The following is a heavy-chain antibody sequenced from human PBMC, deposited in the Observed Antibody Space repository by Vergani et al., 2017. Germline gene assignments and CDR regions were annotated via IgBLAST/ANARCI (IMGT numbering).Heavy chain of an antibody. D-gene: IGHD2-15*01. CDR3: ARDSHRYCSGGSCYSNWFDP. Sequence: QVQLQESGPGLVKPSETLSLTCTVSGGSISSYYWSWIRQPPGXGLEWIGYIYYSGSTNYNPSLKSRVTISVDTSKNQFSLKLSSVTAADTAVYYCARDSHRYCSGGSCYSNWFDPWGQGTLVTVSS. J-gene: IGHJ5*02. V-gene: IGHV4-59*01. CDR1: GGSISSYY. CDR2: IYYSGST.